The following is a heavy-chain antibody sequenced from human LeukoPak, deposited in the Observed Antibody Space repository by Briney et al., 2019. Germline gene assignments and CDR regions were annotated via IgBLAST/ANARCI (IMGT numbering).Heavy chain of an antibody. V-gene: IGHV1-46*01. D-gene: IGHD2-2*01. CDR2: INPSGGST. Sequence: ASVEVSCKASGYTFTSYYMHWVRQAPGQGLERMGIINPSGGSTSYAQKFQGRVTMTRDMSTSTVYMELSSLRSEDTAVYYCARSCSSTSCHFDYWGQGTLVTVSS. CDR3: ARSCSSTSCHFDY. J-gene: IGHJ4*02. CDR1: GYTFTSYY.